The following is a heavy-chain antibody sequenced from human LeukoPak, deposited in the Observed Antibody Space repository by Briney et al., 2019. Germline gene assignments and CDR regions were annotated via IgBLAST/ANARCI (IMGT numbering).Heavy chain of an antibody. D-gene: IGHD4-11*01. CDR1: GFTFSNAW. J-gene: IGHJ4*02. CDR3: TTGNTH. V-gene: IGHV3-15*01. CDR2: VKSKTDGGTT. Sequence: GGSLRLSCVVSGFTFSNAWMSWVRQAPGKGLEWVGRVKSKTDGGTTDYAAPLKGRFTISRDDSKNTLYLQMNSLRVEDTAVYYCTTGNTHWGQGTLVTVSS.